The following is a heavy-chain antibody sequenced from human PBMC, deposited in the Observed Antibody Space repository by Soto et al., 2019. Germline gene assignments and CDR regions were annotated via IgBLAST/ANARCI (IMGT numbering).Heavy chain of an antibody. J-gene: IGHJ6*03. V-gene: IGHV3-23*01. D-gene: IGHD6-6*01. CDR2: ISGSGGST. CDR1: GFTFSSYA. CDR3: ASHWRGSSSPWYYYYYMDV. Sequence: GGSLRLSCAASGFTFSSYAMSWVRQAPGKGLEWVSAISGSGGSTYYADSVKGRFTISRDKSKNTLYLQMNSLRAEDTAVYYCASHWRGSSSPWYYYYYMDVWGKGTTVTVSS.